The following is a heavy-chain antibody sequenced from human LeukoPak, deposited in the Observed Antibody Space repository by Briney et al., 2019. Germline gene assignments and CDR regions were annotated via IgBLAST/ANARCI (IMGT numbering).Heavy chain of an antibody. J-gene: IGHJ6*02. D-gene: IGHD3-22*01. Sequence: GASVKVSCKASGGTFSSYAISWVRQAPGQGLEWMGGIIPIFGTANYAQKFQGRVTITADESTSTAYMELSSLRSEDTAVYYCARSHYYDSSGYYMGGDYYYYYGMDVWGQGTTVTVSS. CDR2: IIPIFGTA. CDR3: ARSHYYDSSGYYMGGDYYYYYGMDV. V-gene: IGHV1-69*13. CDR1: GGTFSSYA.